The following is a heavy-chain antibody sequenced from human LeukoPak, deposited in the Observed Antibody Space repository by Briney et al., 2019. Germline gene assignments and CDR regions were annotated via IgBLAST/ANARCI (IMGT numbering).Heavy chain of an antibody. Sequence: GGSLRLSCTASGFTSGDYAMSWVRQAPGKGLEWVGFIRSKAYGGTTEYAAPVKGRFTISRDDSKSIAYLQMNSLKTEDTAVYYCTSTKIAVASIAHYWGQGTLVTVSS. D-gene: IGHD6-19*01. CDR2: IRSKAYGGTT. CDR3: TSTKIAVASIAHY. CDR1: GFTSGDYA. J-gene: IGHJ4*02. V-gene: IGHV3-49*04.